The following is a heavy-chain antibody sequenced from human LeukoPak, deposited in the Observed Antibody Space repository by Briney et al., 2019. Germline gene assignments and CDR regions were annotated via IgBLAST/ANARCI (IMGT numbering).Heavy chain of an antibody. J-gene: IGHJ4*02. D-gene: IGHD6-13*01. V-gene: IGHV3-30*18. CDR1: GFTFSSYG. CDR3: AKDVGRSSSWLDY. CDR2: ISYDGSNK. Sequence: PGGSLRLSCAASGFTFSSYGMHWVRQAPGKGLEWVAVISYDGSNKYYAESVKGRFTISRDNSKKTLYLQMNSLRAEDTAVYYCAKDVGRSSSWLDYWGQGTLVTVSS.